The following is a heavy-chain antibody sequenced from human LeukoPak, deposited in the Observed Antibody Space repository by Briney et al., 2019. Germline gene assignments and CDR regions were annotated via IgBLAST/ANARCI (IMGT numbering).Heavy chain of an antibody. J-gene: IGHJ4*02. Sequence: PSETLSLTCTVSGGSISSNSYYWSWIRQPAGKGLEWIGRIYTGGSTDYNPSLKSRVTISKDTSKNEFSLKLSSVTAADTAMYYCARDSPPAYCSGGSCYFDYWGQGTLVTVSS. V-gene: IGHV4-61*02. D-gene: IGHD2-15*01. CDR3: ARDSPPAYCSGGSCYFDY. CDR1: GGSISSNSYY. CDR2: IYTGGST.